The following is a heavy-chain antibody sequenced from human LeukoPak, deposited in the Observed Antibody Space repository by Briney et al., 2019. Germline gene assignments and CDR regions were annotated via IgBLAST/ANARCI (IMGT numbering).Heavy chain of an antibody. Sequence: GGSLRLSCAASGFTFHDHGMNWVRQAPGKGLEWGSGITWNGGTTGYADSVRGRFTISRDNAKNSLYLQMNSLRAEDTAVYYCARGPIAAREYYFDYWGQGTLVTVSS. J-gene: IGHJ4*02. V-gene: IGHV3-20*04. CDR1: GFTFHDHG. D-gene: IGHD6-6*01. CDR3: ARGPIAAREYYFDY. CDR2: ITWNGGTT.